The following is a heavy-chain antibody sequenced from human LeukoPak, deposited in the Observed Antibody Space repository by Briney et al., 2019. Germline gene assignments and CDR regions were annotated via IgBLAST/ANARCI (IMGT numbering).Heavy chain of an antibody. J-gene: IGHJ5*02. CDR2: IYYSGST. CDR3: ARDLVRYCSRISCYRWFDP. V-gene: IGHV4-59*01. Sequence: SETLSLTCTVSGGSISSYYWSWIRQPPGKGLEWIGYIYYSGSTKYNPSLKSRVTISVDTSKNQFSLKLSSMTAADTAVYYCARDLVRYCSRISCYRWFDPWGQGTLVTVSS. D-gene: IGHD2-2*01. CDR1: GGSISSYY.